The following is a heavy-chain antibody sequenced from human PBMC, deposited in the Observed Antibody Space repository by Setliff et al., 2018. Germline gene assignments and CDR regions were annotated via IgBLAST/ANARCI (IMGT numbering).Heavy chain of an antibody. CDR3: AKGRGEMDS. Sequence: SETLSLTCTVSGGSISNYYWSWIRQPPGKGLEWIGYIYYSGSTDSHPSLKSRVSISIDTSKNQFSLNERSVTAADTAIYYCAKGRGEMDSWGQGILVTVSS. V-gene: IGHV4-59*01. CDR1: GGSISNYY. J-gene: IGHJ4*02. CDR2: IYYSGST. D-gene: IGHD3-10*01.